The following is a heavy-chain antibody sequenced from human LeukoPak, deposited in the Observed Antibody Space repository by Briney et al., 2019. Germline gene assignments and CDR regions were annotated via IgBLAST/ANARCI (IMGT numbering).Heavy chain of an antibody. CDR1: GYVFTIYG. V-gene: IGHV1-18*01. Sequence: ASVKVSCKASGYVFTIYGISWVRQAPGQGLEWVGWISPYNGNTNYAQKLQGRVTMTTDTSTSTAYMELSSLRSEDTAVYYCARDSIPQGYYFDYWGQGTLVTVSS. J-gene: IGHJ4*02. D-gene: IGHD2-2*02. CDR2: ISPYNGNT. CDR3: ARDSIPQGYYFDY.